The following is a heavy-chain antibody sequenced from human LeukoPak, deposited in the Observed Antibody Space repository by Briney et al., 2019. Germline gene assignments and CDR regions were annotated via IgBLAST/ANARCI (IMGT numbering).Heavy chain of an antibody. Sequence: GGSLRLSCAASGFTFSSYAMSWVRQAPGKGLEWVSAISGSGGSTYYADSVKGRFTISRDNSKNTLYPQMNSLRAEDTAVYYCAKRYYDFWSGPYNWFDPWGQGTLVTVSS. D-gene: IGHD3-3*01. CDR1: GFTFSSYA. V-gene: IGHV3-23*01. CDR3: AKRYYDFWSGPYNWFDP. CDR2: ISGSGGST. J-gene: IGHJ5*02.